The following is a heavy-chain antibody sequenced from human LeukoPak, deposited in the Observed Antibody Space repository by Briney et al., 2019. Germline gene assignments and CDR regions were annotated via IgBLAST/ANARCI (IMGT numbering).Heavy chain of an antibody. CDR2: ISGSGGST. Sequence: PGGSLRLSCAASGFTFSSYAMSWVRQAPGKGLEWVSAISGSGGSTYYADSVKGRFTISRDNSKNTLYLQVNSLRTDDTAVYYCARGGSSSWSFDSWGQGTLVTVSS. V-gene: IGHV3-23*01. CDR3: ARGGSSSWSFDS. D-gene: IGHD6-13*01. CDR1: GFTFSSYA. J-gene: IGHJ4*02.